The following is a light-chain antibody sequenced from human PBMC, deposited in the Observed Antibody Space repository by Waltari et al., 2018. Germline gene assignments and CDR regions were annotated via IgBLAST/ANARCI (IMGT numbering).Light chain of an antibody. CDR3: CSYAGSSTYV. CDR1: SSDVGSYNL. V-gene: IGLV2-23*01. CDR2: EGS. Sequence: QSALTQPASVSGSPGQSITISCTGTSSDVGSYNLVSWYQQHPGKAPKLMICEGSKRASGVSKRVSGSKSGDTAYRTISGLQAEDEADYYCCSYAGSSTYVFGAGTKVTVL. J-gene: IGLJ1*01.